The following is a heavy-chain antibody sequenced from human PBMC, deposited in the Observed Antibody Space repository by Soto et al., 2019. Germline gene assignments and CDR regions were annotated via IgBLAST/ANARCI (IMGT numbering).Heavy chain of an antibody. V-gene: IGHV4-31*03. CDR3: SRGDY. Sequence: QVQLQESGPRLVRPSQTLSLTCTVSGESIDTAGYYWTWIRQRPGRGLEWLGFIYYSGATYYSSSMKSRLSISIDRSQNQFSLKVTSVTAADTAVYFCSRGDYWGQGMLVTVSS. J-gene: IGHJ4*02. CDR1: GESIDTAGYY. CDR2: IYYSGAT.